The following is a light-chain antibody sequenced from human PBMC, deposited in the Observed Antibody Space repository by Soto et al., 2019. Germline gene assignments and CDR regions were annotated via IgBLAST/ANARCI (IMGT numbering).Light chain of an antibody. V-gene: IGLV1-44*01. CDR1: SSNIGSNT. CDR2: SNN. Sequence: QSVLTQPPSASGTPGQRVTISCSGSSSNIGSNTVNWYQQLPGTAPKLLIYSNNQQPSGVPDRFSGSKSGTSASLAISGLQSEDEADYYCAAWDVSLNGPVFGTGTKVTVL. CDR3: AAWDVSLNGPV. J-gene: IGLJ1*01.